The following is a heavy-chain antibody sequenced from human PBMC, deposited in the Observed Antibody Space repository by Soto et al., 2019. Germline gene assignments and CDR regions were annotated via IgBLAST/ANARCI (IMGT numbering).Heavy chain of an antibody. CDR3: ARVQTLPNPAFDF. CDR2: LSPRHGNT. D-gene: IGHD3-16*01. Sequence: QVQLVQSGAEVRKPGASVKVSCKASGYTFSTYVINCIRQAPGQHLEWLGWLSPRHGNTNSAQNVQGRVSLTPGASPATAWLELMTLRSDDLAVYYCARVQTLPNPAFDFWCQGTLVNVSS. CDR1: GYTFSTYV. V-gene: IGHV1-18*03. J-gene: IGHJ4*02.